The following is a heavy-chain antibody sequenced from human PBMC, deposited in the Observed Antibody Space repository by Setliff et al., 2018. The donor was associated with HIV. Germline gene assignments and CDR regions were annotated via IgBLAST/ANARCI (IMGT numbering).Heavy chain of an antibody. CDR1: GGSFSGYY. Sequence: SETLSLTCAVYGGSFSGYYWTWIRQPPGKGLEWIGEINHTGSTNYNPFLKSRFTISVDTSESQFSLRLRSVTAADTAVYYCARGRQPLDYRGQGTLVTVSS. D-gene: IGHD6-13*01. CDR2: INHTGST. V-gene: IGHV4-34*01. J-gene: IGHJ4*02. CDR3: ARGRQPLDY.